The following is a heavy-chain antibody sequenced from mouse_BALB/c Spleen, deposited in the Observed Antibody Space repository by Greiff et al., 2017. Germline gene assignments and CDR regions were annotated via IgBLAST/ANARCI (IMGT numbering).Heavy chain of an antibody. D-gene: IGHD1-1*01. CDR2: IRSKSNNYAT. Sequence: EVKLMESGGGLVQPKGSLKLSCAASGFTFNTYAMNWVRQAPGKGLEWVARIRSKSNNYATYYADSVKDRFTISRDDSQSMLYLQMNNLKTEDTAMYYCVRHPPYWFYFDYWGQGTTLTVSS. CDR3: VRHPPYWFYFDY. CDR1: GFTFNTYA. J-gene: IGHJ2*01. V-gene: IGHV10-1*02.